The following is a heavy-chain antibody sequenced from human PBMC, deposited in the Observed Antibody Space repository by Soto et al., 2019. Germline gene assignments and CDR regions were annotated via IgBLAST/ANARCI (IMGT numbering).Heavy chain of an antibody. Sequence: ASVKVSCKASGYTFTSYGISWVRQAPGQGLEWMGWISAYNGNTNYAQKLQGRVTTTTDTSTSTAYMELRSLRSDDTAVYYCAGGYYGSGSYAKDYYYYGMDVWGQGTTVTVSS. V-gene: IGHV1-18*01. D-gene: IGHD3-10*01. CDR3: AGGYYGSGSYAKDYYYYGMDV. CDR1: GYTFTSYG. J-gene: IGHJ6*02. CDR2: ISAYNGNT.